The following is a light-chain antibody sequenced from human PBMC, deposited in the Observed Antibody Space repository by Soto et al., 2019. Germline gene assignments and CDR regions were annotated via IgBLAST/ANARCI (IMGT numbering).Light chain of an antibody. CDR2: GAS. V-gene: IGKV3-15*01. CDR1: QSISDT. CDR3: QQRNNWPPGIT. Sequence: ILVTEATATLSAPTGGRATPSCGASQSISDTLAWYQQKPGTAPRLLIHGASTRAPGFPARFSGSGSGKDFTLTISSLQSEDFAVYYCQQRNNWPPGITFGQGTRLEIK. J-gene: IGKJ5*01.